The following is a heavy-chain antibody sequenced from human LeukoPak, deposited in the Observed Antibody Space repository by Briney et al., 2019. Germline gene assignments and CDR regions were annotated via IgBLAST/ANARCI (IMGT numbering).Heavy chain of an antibody. V-gene: IGHV3-11*06. CDR3: ASLREGSYYGSGGDWFDP. CDR2: VSSSSSYT. Sequence: PGGSLRLSCAASGFTFSDYYMSWIRQAPGKGLEWVSYVSSSSSYTNYADSVKGRFTISRDNAKNSLYLQMNSLRAEDTAVYYCASLREGSYYGSGGDWFDPWGQGTLVTVSS. J-gene: IGHJ5*02. D-gene: IGHD3-10*01. CDR1: GFTFSDYY.